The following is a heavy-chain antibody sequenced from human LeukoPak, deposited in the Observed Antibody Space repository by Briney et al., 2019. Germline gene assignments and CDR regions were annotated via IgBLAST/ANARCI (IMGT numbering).Heavy chain of an antibody. J-gene: IGHJ4*02. D-gene: IGHD4-17*01. CDR2: IYTSGST. CDR3: AAGGYYGDYLSDY. CDR1: GGSISSYY. V-gene: IGHV4-4*07. Sequence: PSETLSLTCTVSGGSISSYYWSWIRQPAGQGLECFVRIYTSGSTNYNPSLKSRVTMSVDTSKNQFSLKLSSVTAADTAVYYCAAGGYYGDYLSDYWGQGTLVTVSS.